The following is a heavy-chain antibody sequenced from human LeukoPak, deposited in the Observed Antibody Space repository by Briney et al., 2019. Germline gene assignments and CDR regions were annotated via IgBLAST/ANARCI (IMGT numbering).Heavy chain of an antibody. CDR2: IYYSGST. V-gene: IGHV4-59*08. CDR1: DDSITSSS. D-gene: IGHD1-7*01. CDR3: ARQIWGTTNFLLPDY. Sequence: SETLSLTCTVSDDSITSSSWSWIRQPPGKGLEWIGYIYYSGSTSYNPSLKSRGTISIDTSKNQFSLKVSSVTAADTAVYYCARQIWGTTNFLLPDYWGQGTLVTASS. J-gene: IGHJ4*02.